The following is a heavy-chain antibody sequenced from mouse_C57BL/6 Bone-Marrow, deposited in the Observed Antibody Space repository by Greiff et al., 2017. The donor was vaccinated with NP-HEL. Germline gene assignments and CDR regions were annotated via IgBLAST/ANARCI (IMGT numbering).Heavy chain of an antibody. D-gene: IGHD1-1*01. CDR3: ARDLYGSSYRYWYFDV. CDR1: GYSITSGYY. V-gene: IGHV3-6*01. CDR2: ISYDGSN. J-gene: IGHJ1*03. Sequence: DVKLVESGPGLVKPSQSLSLTCSVTGYSITSGYYWNWIRQFPGNKLEWMGYISYDGSNNYNPSLKNRISITRDTSKNQFFLKLNSVTTEDTATYYCARDLYGSSYRYWYFDVWGTGTTVTVSS.